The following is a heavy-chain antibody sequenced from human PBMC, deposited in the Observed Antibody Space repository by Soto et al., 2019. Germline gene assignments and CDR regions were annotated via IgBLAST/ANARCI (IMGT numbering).Heavy chain of an antibody. V-gene: IGHV1-69*08. J-gene: IGHJ4*02. CDR2: IIPILGIA. D-gene: IGHD3-10*01. Sequence: QVQLVQSGAEVKKPGSSVKVSCKASGGTFSSYTISWVRQAPGQGLEWMGRIIPILGIANSAQKFQGRVTITADKSTSTAYIELSSLRSENTAVYYCARERPRGGSGSYWTDYCGQGTLVTVSS. CDR3: ARERPRGGSGSYWTDY. CDR1: GGTFSSYT.